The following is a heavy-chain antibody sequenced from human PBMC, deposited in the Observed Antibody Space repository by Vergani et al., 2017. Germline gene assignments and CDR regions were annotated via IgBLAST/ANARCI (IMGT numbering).Heavy chain of an antibody. V-gene: IGHV3-66*02. CDR2: IYYGAST. Sequence: EVQLVESGGDLVQPGKSLRLSCAASAFSVNSKFITWVRQAPGKGLEWVAVIYYGASTVYTDSVKGRFTISRDNSENKVFLQMNRLRAEDTAINYCATLQGSYYNDAFDIWGRGTVVAVSS. CDR3: ATLQGSYYNDAFDI. J-gene: IGHJ3*02. D-gene: IGHD3-10*01. CDR1: AFSVNSKF.